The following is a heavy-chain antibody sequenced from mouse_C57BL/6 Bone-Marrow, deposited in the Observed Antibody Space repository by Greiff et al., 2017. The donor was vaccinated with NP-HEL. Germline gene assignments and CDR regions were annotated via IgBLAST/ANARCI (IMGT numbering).Heavy chain of an antibody. CDR2: IAPANGNT. Sequence: EVQRVESVAELVRPGASVKLSCTASGFNIKNTYMPWVKQRPEQGLEWIGRIAPANGNTKYAPKFQGKATITADTSSNTAYLQLSSLTSEDTAIYYCASYFYFDYWGQGTTLTVSS. V-gene: IGHV14-3*01. J-gene: IGHJ2*01. CDR1: GFNIKNTY. D-gene: IGHD2-10*01. CDR3: ASYFYFDY.